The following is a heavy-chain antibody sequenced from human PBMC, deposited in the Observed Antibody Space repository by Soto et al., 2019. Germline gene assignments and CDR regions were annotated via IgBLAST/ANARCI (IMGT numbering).Heavy chain of an antibody. CDR2: IIPIFGTA. CDR1: GYTFTGYY. CDR3: ARGQISVPAENWFDP. Sequence: GASVKVSCKASGYTFTGYYMHWVRQAPGQGLEWMGGIIPIFGTANYAQKFQGRVTITADESTSTAYMELSSLRSEDTAVYYCARGQISVPAENWFDPWGQGTLVTVSS. V-gene: IGHV1-69*13. J-gene: IGHJ5*02. D-gene: IGHD2-2*01.